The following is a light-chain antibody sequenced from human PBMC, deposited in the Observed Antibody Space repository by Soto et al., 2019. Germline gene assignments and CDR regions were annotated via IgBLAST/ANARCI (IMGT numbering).Light chain of an antibody. CDR1: ESISGS. CDR2: QAT. J-gene: IGKJ3*01. Sequence: DIKMTQSPSTLSASVGDRVTISCRASESISGSLAWYQQKPGKAPKLLIFQATTLETGVPSRFSGSGYGTDFTLTISRMQPDDFATYYCQHHYTYGQVAFGPGTKVDIK. CDR3: QHHYTYGQVA. V-gene: IGKV1-5*03.